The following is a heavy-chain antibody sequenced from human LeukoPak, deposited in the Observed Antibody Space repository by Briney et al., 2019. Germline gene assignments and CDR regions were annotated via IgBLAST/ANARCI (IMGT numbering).Heavy chain of an antibody. CDR3: ARAGSGSSTSRGDY. J-gene: IGHJ4*02. CDR2: ISYDGSNK. V-gene: IGHV3-30-3*01. D-gene: IGHD2-2*01. Sequence: GGSLRLSCAASGFTFSSYAMHWVRQAPGKGLEWVAVISYDGSNKYYADSVKGRFSISRDNSKNTLYLQMNSLRAEDTAVYYCARAGSGSSTSRGDYWGQGTLVTVSS. CDR1: GFTFSSYA.